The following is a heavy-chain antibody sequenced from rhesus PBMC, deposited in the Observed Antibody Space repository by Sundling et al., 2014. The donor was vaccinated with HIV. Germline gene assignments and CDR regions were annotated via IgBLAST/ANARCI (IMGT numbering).Heavy chain of an antibody. CDR1: GYSITSGYY. D-gene: IGHD3-16*01. CDR2: ISASGNA. J-gene: IGHJ4*01. Sequence: QVQLQESGPGLVKPSETLSLTCGVSGYSITSGYYWGWIRQPPGKGLEYIGYISASGNAYYSPSLKSQATISMDASKNQFSLNMNSVTAADTAVYYCARPTGTIVFWGQGLLVTVSS. CDR3: ARPTGTIVF. V-gene: IGHV4-99*01.